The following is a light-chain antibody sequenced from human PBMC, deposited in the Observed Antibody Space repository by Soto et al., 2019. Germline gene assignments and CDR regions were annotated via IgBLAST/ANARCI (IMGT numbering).Light chain of an antibody. CDR3: QQSSKIPYT. CDR2: AAS. Sequence: DIQMTQSPSSLSASVGDRVTITCRASQTISTYLNWYQQNPGKAPKLLIYAASSLQSGVPSRFSGSGSGTDFTLTISSLQSEDFATYYCQQSSKIPYTFGQGTKLEIK. J-gene: IGKJ2*01. V-gene: IGKV1-39*01. CDR1: QTISTY.